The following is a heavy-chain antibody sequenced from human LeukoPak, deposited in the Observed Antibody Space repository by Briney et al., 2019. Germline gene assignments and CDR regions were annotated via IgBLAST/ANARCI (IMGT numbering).Heavy chain of an antibody. Sequence: GGSLRLSCAASGFTVSSNYITWVRQAPGKGLEWVSVIYSGGSTYYADSVKGRFTISRDNSKNTLYLQMNSLRAEDTAVYYCARDDVAVAGTDYWGQGALVTVSS. CDR2: IYSGGST. CDR1: GFTVSSNY. CDR3: ARDDVAVAGTDY. J-gene: IGHJ4*02. V-gene: IGHV3-53*01. D-gene: IGHD6-19*01.